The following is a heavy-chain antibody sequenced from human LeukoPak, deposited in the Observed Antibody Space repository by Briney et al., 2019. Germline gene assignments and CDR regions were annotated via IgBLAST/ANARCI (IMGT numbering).Heavy chain of an antibody. CDR1: GGTFSSYA. D-gene: IGHD2-2*01. CDR2: IIPIFGTA. Sequence: GASVKVSCKASGGTFSSYAISWVRQAPGQGLEWMGGIIPIFGTANYAQKFQGRVTITADESTSTAYVELSSLRSEDTAVYYCASKLVVPADRYYYYGMDVWGQGTTVTASS. CDR3: ASKLVVPADRYYYYGMDV. J-gene: IGHJ6*02. V-gene: IGHV1-69*13.